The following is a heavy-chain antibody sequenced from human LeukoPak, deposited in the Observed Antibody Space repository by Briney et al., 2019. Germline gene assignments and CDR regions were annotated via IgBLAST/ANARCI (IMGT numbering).Heavy chain of an antibody. V-gene: IGHV1-2*02. CDR1: GYTFTSYG. CDR2: INPNSGGT. J-gene: IGHJ4*02. CDR3: ARGSTLYYYDSSGYLHDY. Sequence: ASVKVSCKASGYTFTSYGISWVRQAPGQGLEWMGWINPNSGGTNYAQKFQGRVTMTRDTSISTAYMELSRLRSDDTVVYYCARGSTLYYYDSSGYLHDYWGQGTLVTVSS. D-gene: IGHD3-22*01.